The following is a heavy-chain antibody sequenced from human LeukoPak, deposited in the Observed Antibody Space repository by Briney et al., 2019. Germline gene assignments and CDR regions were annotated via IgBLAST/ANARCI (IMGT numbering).Heavy chain of an antibody. V-gene: IGHV3-23*01. Sequence: GGSLRLSCEASGFTFASHAMGWVRQAPGKGLEWVSSITGSAKTTYYADSVKGRFTISRDNSRNTVDLQLTSLRAEDTVTYYCTKEDRQLVCAYWGQGTLVTVSS. D-gene: IGHD5-18*01. CDR2: ITGSAKTT. CDR1: GFTFASHA. J-gene: IGHJ4*02. CDR3: TKEDRQLVCAY.